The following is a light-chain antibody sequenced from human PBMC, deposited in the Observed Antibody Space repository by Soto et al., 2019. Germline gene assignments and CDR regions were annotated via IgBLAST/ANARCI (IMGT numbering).Light chain of an antibody. V-gene: IGLV2-14*01. CDR2: EVS. Sequence: QSVLTQPASVSRSPGQSMTISCTGTSSDVGGYNYVSWYQQHPGKAPKLMIYEVSNRPSGVSHRFSGSKSGNTASLTISGLQAEDEADYYCSSYTSSSSSVFGAGTKVTVL. J-gene: IGLJ1*01. CDR3: SSYTSSSSSV. CDR1: SSDVGGYNY.